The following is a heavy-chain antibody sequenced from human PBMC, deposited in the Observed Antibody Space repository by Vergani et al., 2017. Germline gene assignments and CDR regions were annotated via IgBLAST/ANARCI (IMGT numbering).Heavy chain of an antibody. V-gene: IGHV4-34*01. J-gene: IGHJ6*03. CDR1: GGSFSGYY. D-gene: IGHD3-3*01. CDR2: INHSGST. Sequence: QVQLQQWGAGLLKPSETMSLTCAVYGGSFSGYYWSWIRQPPGKGLEWIGEINHSGSTNYNPSLKSRVTMSVDTSKNEISLKLSSVTAADTAVYYCARDRVRYDFWSGTPDYYMDVWGKGTTVTVSS. CDR3: ARDRVRYDFWSGTPDYYMDV.